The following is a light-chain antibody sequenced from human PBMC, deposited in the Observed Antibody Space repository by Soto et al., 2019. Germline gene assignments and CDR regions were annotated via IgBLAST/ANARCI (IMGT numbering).Light chain of an antibody. Sequence: QSALTQPRSVSGSPGQSVTISCTGTSSDVGGYIYVSWYQQHPGKAPKLLIYDVTKRPSGVPVRFSGSKSGNTASLTISGLQAEDEADYYCCSYAGNYTLIFGGGTKLTVL. CDR2: DVT. CDR1: SSDVGGYIY. CDR3: CSYAGNYTLI. J-gene: IGLJ2*01. V-gene: IGLV2-11*01.